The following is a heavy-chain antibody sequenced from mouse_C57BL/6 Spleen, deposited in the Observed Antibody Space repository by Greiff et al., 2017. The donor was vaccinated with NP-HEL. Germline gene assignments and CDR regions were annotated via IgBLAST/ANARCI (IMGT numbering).Heavy chain of an antibody. V-gene: IGHV1-39*01. D-gene: IGHD1-1*01. CDR2: INPNYGTT. Sequence: VQLKESGPELVKPGASVKISCKASGYSFTDYNMNWVKQSNGKSLEWIGVINPNYGTTSYNQKFKGKATLTVDQSSSTAYMQLNSLTSEDSAVYYCAIGITTVVAGNAMDYWGQGTSVTVSS. CDR1: GYSFTDYN. CDR3: AIGITTVVAGNAMDY. J-gene: IGHJ4*01.